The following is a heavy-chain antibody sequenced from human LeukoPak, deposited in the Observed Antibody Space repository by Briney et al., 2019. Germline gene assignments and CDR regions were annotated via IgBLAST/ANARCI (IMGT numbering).Heavy chain of an antibody. Sequence: SETLSLTCTVSGGSISSYYWSWIRQPPGKGPEWIGYIYYSGSTNYNPSLKSRVTISVDTSKNQFSLKLSSVTAADTAVYYCASLELASADNWGQGTLVTVSS. CDR1: GGSISSYY. D-gene: IGHD1-1*01. CDR2: IYYSGST. V-gene: IGHV4-59*01. CDR3: ASLELASADN. J-gene: IGHJ4*02.